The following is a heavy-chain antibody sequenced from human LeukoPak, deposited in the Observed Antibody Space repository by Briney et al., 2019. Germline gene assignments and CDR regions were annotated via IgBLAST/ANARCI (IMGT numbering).Heavy chain of an antibody. Sequence: PSETLSLTCAVYGGSFSGYYWSWIRQPPGEGLEWIGEINHSGSTNYNPSLKSRVTISVDTSKNQFSLKLSSVTAADTAVYYCARGPAAPGSSPGSPFDYWGQGTLVTVSS. CDR3: ARGPAAPGSSPGSPFDY. CDR1: GGSFSGYY. CDR2: INHSGST. D-gene: IGHD6-6*01. V-gene: IGHV4-34*01. J-gene: IGHJ4*02.